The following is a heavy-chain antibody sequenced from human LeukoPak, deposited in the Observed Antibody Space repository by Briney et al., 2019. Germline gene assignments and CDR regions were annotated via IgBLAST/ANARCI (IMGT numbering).Heavy chain of an antibody. CDR2: ISDSGDYT. CDR1: AFTFSSYD. J-gene: IGHJ4*02. Sequence: GGSLRLSCAASAFTFSSYDMSWVRQAPGQGLEWVSVISDSGDYTSYADSVRGRFTISRDNSRNTLDLQMISLRPEDTAVYYCAKDTSIGKYCTNGVCSPFDYWGQGTLVTVSS. CDR3: AKDTSIGKYCTNGVCSPFDY. D-gene: IGHD2-8*01. V-gene: IGHV3-23*01.